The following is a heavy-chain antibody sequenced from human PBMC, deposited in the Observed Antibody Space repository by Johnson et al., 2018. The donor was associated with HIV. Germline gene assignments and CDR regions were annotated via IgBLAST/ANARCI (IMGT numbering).Heavy chain of an antibody. CDR3: AKDSRYSYGPDAFDI. V-gene: IGHV3-30*02. CDR1: GFTFSSYG. J-gene: IGHJ3*02. Sequence: QEQLVESGGGVVQPGGSLRLSCAASGFTFSSYGMHWVRQAPGKGLEWVAFIRYDGSNKYYAESVKGRFTISRDNSKNTLYLQMNSLRAEDTAVYYCAKDSRYSYGPDAFDIWGQGTMVTVSS. D-gene: IGHD5-18*01. CDR2: IRYDGSNK.